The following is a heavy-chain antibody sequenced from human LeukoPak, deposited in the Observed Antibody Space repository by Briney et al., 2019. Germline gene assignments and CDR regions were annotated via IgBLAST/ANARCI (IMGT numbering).Heavy chain of an antibody. CDR1: GYIFTGYY. Sequence: ASVTVSCTASGYIFTGYYMHWVRQAPGQGLEWMGRINPNSGGTNYAQKFQGRVTMTRDTSISTAYMELSRLRSDDTAVYYCARDFGGDSATRYLDWSPIYYYYGMDVWGQGTTVTVSS. CDR2: INPNSGGT. CDR3: ARDFGGDSATRYLDWSPIYYYYGMDV. J-gene: IGHJ6*02. V-gene: IGHV1-2*06. D-gene: IGHD3-9*01.